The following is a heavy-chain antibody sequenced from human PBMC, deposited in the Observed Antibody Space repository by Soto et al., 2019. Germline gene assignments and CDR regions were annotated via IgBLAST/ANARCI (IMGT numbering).Heavy chain of an antibody. J-gene: IGHJ4*02. CDR3: ARQEGYSYGFPFDY. V-gene: IGHV4-59*01. CDR2: IHYSGST. CDR1: GGSIRSYY. Sequence: SETLSLTCTVSGGSIRSYYWSWTRQPPGKGLEWIGYIHYSGSTNYNPSLKSRVTISVDTSKNQFSLKLSSVTAADTAVYYCARQEGYSYGFPFDYWGQGTLVTVS. D-gene: IGHD5-18*01.